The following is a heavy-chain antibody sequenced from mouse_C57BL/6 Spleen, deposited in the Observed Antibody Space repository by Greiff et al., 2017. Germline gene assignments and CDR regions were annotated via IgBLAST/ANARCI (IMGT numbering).Heavy chain of an antibody. J-gene: IGHJ4*01. D-gene: IGHD1-1*01. CDR2: IDPSDSET. CDR3: ARGGSKPMDY. Sequence: VQLQQSGAELVRPGSSVKLSCKASGYTFTSYWMHWVKQRPIQGLEWIGNIDPSDSETHYNQKFKDKATLTVDKSSSTAYMQLSSLTSEDSAVYYCARGGSKPMDYWGQGTSVTVSS. CDR1: GYTFTSYW. V-gene: IGHV1-52*01.